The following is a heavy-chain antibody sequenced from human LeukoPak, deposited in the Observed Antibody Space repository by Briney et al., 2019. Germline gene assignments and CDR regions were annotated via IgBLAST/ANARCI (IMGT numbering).Heavy chain of an antibody. CDR2: INHSGST. CDR3: ARGYLSGLDY. Sequence: SETLSPTCTVSGGYVSSYYWSWIRQPPGKGLEWIGEINHSGSTNYNPSLKSRVTISVDTSKNQFSLKLSSVTAADTAVYYCARGYLSGLDYWGQGTLVTVSS. J-gene: IGHJ4*02. CDR1: GGYVSSYY. V-gene: IGHV4-34*01.